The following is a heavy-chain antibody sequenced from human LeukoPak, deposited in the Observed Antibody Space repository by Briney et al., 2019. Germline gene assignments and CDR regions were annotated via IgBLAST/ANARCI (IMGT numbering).Heavy chain of an antibody. CDR3: AREWRYCSSTSCIDY. D-gene: IGHD2-2*01. Sequence: AAVKVCCKASGYTFTSYGISWVRQGPGQGLELMGWISAYNGNTNYAQKLQGRVTMTTDTSTSTAYMELRSLRSEDTAVYYCAREWRYCSSTSCIDYWGQGTLATVSS. CDR1: GYTFTSYG. V-gene: IGHV1-18*04. J-gene: IGHJ4*02. CDR2: ISAYNGNT.